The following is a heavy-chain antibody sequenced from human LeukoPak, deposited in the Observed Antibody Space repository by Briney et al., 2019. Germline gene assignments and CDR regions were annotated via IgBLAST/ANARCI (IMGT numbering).Heavy chain of an antibody. D-gene: IGHD6-13*01. CDR3: ARLGSSWYLHYFDY. V-gene: IGHV4-34*01. CDR2: INHSGST. J-gene: IGHJ4*02. CDR1: GGSFSGYY. Sequence: PSETLSLTCAVYGGSFSGYYWSWIRQPPGKGLEWIGEINHSGSTNYNPSLKSRVTISVDTSKNQFSLKLSSVTAADTAVYYCARLGSSWYLHYFDYWGQGTLVTVSS.